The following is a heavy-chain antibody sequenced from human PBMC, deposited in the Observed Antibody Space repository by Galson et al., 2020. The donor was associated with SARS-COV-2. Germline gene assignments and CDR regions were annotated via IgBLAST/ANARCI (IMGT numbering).Heavy chain of an antibody. CDR3: ARGHRGVVPSPVLGLGPYYSYYYMDV. CDR1: GGSFSGYS. D-gene: IGHD3-10*01. CDR2: INTGGNT. V-gene: IGHV4-34*01. Sequence: SETLSLTCAVYGGSFSGYSWTWIRQPPGKGLEWIGEINTGGNTNYSPSLRSRVTVSVDTSKNQFSLNLRSVTAADTALYYCARGHRGVVPSPVLGLGPYYSYYYMDVWGRGTTVTVSS. J-gene: IGHJ6*03.